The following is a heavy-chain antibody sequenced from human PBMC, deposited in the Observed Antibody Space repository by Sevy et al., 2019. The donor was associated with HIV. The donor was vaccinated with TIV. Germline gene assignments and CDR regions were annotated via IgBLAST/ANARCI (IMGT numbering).Heavy chain of an antibody. CDR3: ARAGYCGSGTRLYYFDY. Sequence: SQTLSLTCAISGDSVSSNSVVWNWIRQSPSRGLEWLGRTYYRSKWYNDYAVSVKSRITINPDTSKNQFSLQLNSVTPEDTAVYYCARAGYCGSGTRLYYFDYWGQGTLVTVSS. CDR1: GDSVSSNSVV. J-gene: IGHJ4*02. D-gene: IGHD3-10*01. V-gene: IGHV6-1*01. CDR2: TYYRSKWYN.